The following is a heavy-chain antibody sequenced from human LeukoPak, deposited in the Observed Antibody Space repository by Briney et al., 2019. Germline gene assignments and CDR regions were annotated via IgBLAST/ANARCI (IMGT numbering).Heavy chain of an antibody. CDR2: INHSGST. D-gene: IGHD2-2*01. CDR1: GGSFSGYY. Sequence: SETLSLTCAVYGGSFSGYYWSWIRQPPGKGLEWSGEINHSGSTNYNPSLKSRVTISVDTSKNQFSLKLSSVTAADTAVYYCARGLRGDIVVVPAAMNTSFWFDPWGQGTLVTVSS. J-gene: IGHJ5*02. V-gene: IGHV4-34*01. CDR3: ARGLRGDIVVVPAAMNTSFWFDP.